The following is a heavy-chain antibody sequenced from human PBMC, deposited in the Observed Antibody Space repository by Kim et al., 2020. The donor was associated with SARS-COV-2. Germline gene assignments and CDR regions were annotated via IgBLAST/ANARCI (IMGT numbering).Heavy chain of an antibody. V-gene: IGHV5-51*01. Sequence: SPSFQGQVTISADKSISTAYLQWSSLKASDTAMYYCARLDSGYDYSWFDPWGQGTLVTVSS. D-gene: IGHD5-12*01. CDR3: ARLDSGYDYSWFDP. J-gene: IGHJ5*02.